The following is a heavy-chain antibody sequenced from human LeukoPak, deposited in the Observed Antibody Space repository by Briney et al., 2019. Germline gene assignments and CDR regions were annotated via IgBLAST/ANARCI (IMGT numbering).Heavy chain of an antibody. CDR1: GYIFTELS. CDR3: TRSAVVLPYYFDY. CDR2: FDPENGET. Sequence: ASVKVSCKVSGYIFTELSMHLVRQAPGKGLEWMGSFDPENGETLYAQEFQGRVTLTEDTSADTAYMELISLRSEDTAVYYCTRSAVVLPYYFDYWGQGTLVTVSS. J-gene: IGHJ4*02. V-gene: IGHV1-24*01. D-gene: IGHD3-22*01.